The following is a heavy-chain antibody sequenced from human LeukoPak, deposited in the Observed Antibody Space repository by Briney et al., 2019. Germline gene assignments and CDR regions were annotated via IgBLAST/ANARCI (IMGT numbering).Heavy chain of an antibody. J-gene: IGHJ5*02. CDR3: VITAGWTTATDH. Sequence: GGSLRLSCAASGITFGDYYMSWIRQAPGKGLEWLSYISKSGDTIYYADSVRGRFTISRDNARNSLYLQMNSLTVADTATYYCVITAGWTTATDHWGQGALVTVSS. D-gene: IGHD1-14*01. V-gene: IGHV3-11*04. CDR1: GITFGDYY. CDR2: ISKSGDTI.